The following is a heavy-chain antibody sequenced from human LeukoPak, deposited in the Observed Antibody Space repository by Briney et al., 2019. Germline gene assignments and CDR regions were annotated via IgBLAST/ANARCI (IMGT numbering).Heavy chain of an antibody. D-gene: IGHD2-2*01. J-gene: IGHJ4*02. CDR1: GFTFSSYW. CDR3: ARVSVCSSASCYSLFDY. V-gene: IGHV3-74*01. CDR2: INADGSST. Sequence: GGSLRLSCVASGFTFSSYWMHWVRQAPGKGLVWVSRINADGSSTNYADPVKGRFTISRDNAKNTLYLQMNSLRAEDTAVYYCARVSVCSSASCYSLFDYWGQGTLVTVSS.